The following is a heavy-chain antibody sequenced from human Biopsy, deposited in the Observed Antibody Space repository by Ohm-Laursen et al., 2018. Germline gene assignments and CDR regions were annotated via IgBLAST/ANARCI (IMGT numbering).Heavy chain of an antibody. D-gene: IGHD2-8*01. J-gene: IGHJ4*02. V-gene: IGHV1-2*02. Sequence: ASVKVSCKASSYTFTDYNIHWMRQAPGQGLEWLGYINCKTAATNYAQKFQGTVTMTRDTSISTAYLALGSLRSADTAIYYCARDPLNGHKHFDYWGQGSLVTVSS. CDR3: ARDPLNGHKHFDY. CDR1: SYTFTDYN. CDR2: INCKTAAT.